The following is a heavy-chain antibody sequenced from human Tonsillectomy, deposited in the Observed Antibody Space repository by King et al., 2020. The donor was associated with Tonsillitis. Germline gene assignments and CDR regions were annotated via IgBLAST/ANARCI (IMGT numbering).Heavy chain of an antibody. D-gene: IGHD2-21*01. CDR1: GGSFSGYY. V-gene: IGHV4-34*01. CDR2: INHSGST. Sequence: VQLQQWGAGLLKPSETLSLTCAVYGGSFSGYYWSWIRQPPGKGLEWIGEINHSGSTNYNPSLKSRVTISVDTSKNQFSLKLSSVTAADTAVYYCARYFGSYELDPWAREPWSPSPQ. J-gene: IGHJ5*02. CDR3: ARYFGSYELDP.